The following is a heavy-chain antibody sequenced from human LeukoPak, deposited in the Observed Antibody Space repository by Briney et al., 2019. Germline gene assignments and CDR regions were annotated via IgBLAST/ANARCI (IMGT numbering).Heavy chain of an antibody. Sequence: ASVNVSCQASVGTLRSYAISSVGQAPGQGLAWMGRIIPILGIANYAQKFQGRVTITADKSTSTAYMELSSLRSEDTAVYYCAGEQKDIWGQGTTVTVSS. CDR2: IIPILGIA. CDR3: AGEQKDI. V-gene: IGHV1-69*04. CDR1: VGTLRSYA. J-gene: IGHJ6*02.